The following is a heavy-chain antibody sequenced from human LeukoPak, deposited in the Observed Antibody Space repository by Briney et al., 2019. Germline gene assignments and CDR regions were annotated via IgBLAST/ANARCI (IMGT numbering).Heavy chain of an antibody. CDR1: GGSISSYY. CDR2: IYYSGST. CDR3: ARRFSSGWWPFDY. Sequence: SETLSLTCTVSGGSISSYYWSWIRQPPGKGLEWIGYIYYSGSTNYNPSLESRVTISVDTSNNQFPLKLSAVLAADTAVYYCARRFSSGWWPFDYWGQGTLVTVSS. D-gene: IGHD6-19*01. V-gene: IGHV4-59*01. J-gene: IGHJ4*02.